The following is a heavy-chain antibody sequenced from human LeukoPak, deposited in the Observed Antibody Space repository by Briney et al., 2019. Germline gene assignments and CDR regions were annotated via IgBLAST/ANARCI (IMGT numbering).Heavy chain of an antibody. J-gene: IGHJ6*02. Sequence: GGSLRLSCAASGLTLSTYTMSWVRQAPGKGLEWVSSISSRSDYIYYADSVKGRFTISRDNAKNSLFLQMNSLRAEDTAVYHCARDTRSSYSYYGMDVWGQGTTVTVSS. CDR1: GLTLSTYT. V-gene: IGHV3-21*01. CDR2: ISSRSDYI. CDR3: ARDTRSSYSYYGMDV. D-gene: IGHD3-10*01.